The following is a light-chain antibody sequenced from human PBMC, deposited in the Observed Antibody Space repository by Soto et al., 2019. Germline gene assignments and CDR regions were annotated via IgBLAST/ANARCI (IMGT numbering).Light chain of an antibody. V-gene: IGLV2-14*01. Sequence: QYVLTQPASVSGSPGQSITISCTGTSSDVGGYNYVSWYQQHPGKAPKLMIYDVSNRPSGVSNRFSGSKSGNTASLTISGLQADDEADYYCSSYTSSSTYVFGTGTKLTVL. CDR1: SSDVGGYNY. CDR3: SSYTSSSTYV. CDR2: DVS. J-gene: IGLJ1*01.